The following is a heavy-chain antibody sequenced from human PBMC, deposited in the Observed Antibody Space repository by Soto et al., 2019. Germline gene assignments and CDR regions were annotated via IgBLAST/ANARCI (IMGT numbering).Heavy chain of an antibody. CDR3: ARGAVMITFGGVIQNKWFDP. CDR2: MNPNSGNT. D-gene: IGHD3-16*02. J-gene: IGHJ5*02. CDR1: GYTFTSYG. V-gene: IGHV1-8*02. Sequence: GASVKVSCKASGYTFTSYGISWVRQAPGQGLEWMGWMNPNSGNTGYAQKFQGRVTMTRNTSISTAYMELSSLRSEDTAVYYCARGAVMITFGGVIQNKWFDPWGQGTMVTVSS.